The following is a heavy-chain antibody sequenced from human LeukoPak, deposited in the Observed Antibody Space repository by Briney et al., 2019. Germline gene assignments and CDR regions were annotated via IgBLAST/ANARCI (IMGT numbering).Heavy chain of an antibody. J-gene: IGHJ4*02. D-gene: IGHD4-17*01. V-gene: IGHV3-21*06. CDR1: GFTFGSYN. Sequence: GGSLRLSCAASGFTFGSYNMNWVHQAPGKGLEWVSSISSSSGYIYYADSVKGRFTISRDNAKNSLYLQMNSLRAEDTAVYYCARGGDYGGAFDYWGLGTLVTVSS. CDR3: ARGGDYGGAFDY. CDR2: ISSSSGYI.